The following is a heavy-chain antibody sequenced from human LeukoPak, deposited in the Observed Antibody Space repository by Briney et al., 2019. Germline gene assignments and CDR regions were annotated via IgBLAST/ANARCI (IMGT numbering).Heavy chain of an antibody. Sequence: GGSLRLSCAASGFTFTSYSMNWVRQAPGKGLEWVSSISSSSSYIYYADSVKGRFTISRDNAKNSLYLQLNSLRAEDTAVYYCARDYAWDSYGLVLDSWGQGALVTVSS. CDR2: ISSSSSYI. V-gene: IGHV3-21*04. J-gene: IGHJ4*02. CDR1: GFTFTSYS. D-gene: IGHD3-16*02. CDR3: ARDYAWDSYGLVLDS.